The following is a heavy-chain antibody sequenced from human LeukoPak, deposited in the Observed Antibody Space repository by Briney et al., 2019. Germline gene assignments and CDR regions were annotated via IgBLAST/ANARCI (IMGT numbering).Heavy chain of an antibody. V-gene: IGHV3-21*01. CDR1: GFIFSAYS. CDR3: ARDGNNWNDLDY. D-gene: IGHD1-1*01. CDR2: ISSSNSYT. J-gene: IGHJ4*02. Sequence: PGGSLRLSCAASGFIFSAYSMNWVRQAPGKGLEWVASISSSNSYTYYADSVKGRFPISRENAENPLYLHMHSLRAQDTAVYYCARDGNNWNDLDYWGQGTLVTVSS.